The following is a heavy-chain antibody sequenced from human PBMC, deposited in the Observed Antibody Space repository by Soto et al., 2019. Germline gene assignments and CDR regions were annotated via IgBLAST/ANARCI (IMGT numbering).Heavy chain of an antibody. D-gene: IGHD1-26*01. V-gene: IGHV1-69*04. CDR1: GGTFSSYT. CDR2: IIPILGIT. CDR3: ARDRRSKVEDTYYFHD. J-gene: IGHJ4*02. Sequence: GASVKVSCKASGGTFSSYTISWVRQAPGQGLEWMGRIIPILGITNYAQKFQGRVTITADKSTSTAYMELSSLRSEDTAVYYCARDRRSKVEDTYYFHDWGQGTLVTVSS.